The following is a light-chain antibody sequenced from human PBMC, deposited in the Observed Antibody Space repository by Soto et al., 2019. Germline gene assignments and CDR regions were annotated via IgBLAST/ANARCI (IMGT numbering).Light chain of an antibody. J-gene: IGLJ3*02. V-gene: IGLV2-14*01. CDR3: CSNTASTTPL. Sequence: QSVLTQPASVSGSPGQSITISCTGSSSDVGGYHYVSWYQQYPGKAPKLVISEVSNRPSGVSNRFSGSKSGNTASLTISGLQAEDEANYYCCSNTASTTPLFGGGTKLTVL. CDR1: SSDVGGYHY. CDR2: EVS.